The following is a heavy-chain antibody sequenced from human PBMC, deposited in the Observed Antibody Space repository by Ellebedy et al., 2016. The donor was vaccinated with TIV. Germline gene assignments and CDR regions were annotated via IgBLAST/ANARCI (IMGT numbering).Heavy chain of an antibody. D-gene: IGHD3-9*01. CDR2: INGDGSNT. V-gene: IGHV3-74*01. CDR3: ARWDFDSFNAFDI. CDR1: GFAFSSNW. Sequence: GESLKISCGASGFAFSSNWMYWVRQDPGQGLVWVSRINGDGSNTGYADSVKGRFTISRDNAKNTLYLQMNSLRAEDTAVYYCARWDFDSFNAFDIWGQGTTVTVSS. J-gene: IGHJ3*02.